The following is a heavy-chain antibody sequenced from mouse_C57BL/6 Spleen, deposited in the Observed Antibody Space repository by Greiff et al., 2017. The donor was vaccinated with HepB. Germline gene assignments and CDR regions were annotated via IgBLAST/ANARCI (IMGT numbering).Heavy chain of an antibody. CDR3: ARYTPRGFDY. CDR2: IRNKANGYTT. Sequence: VQLKESGGGLVQPGGSLSLSCAASGFTFTDYYMSWVRQPPGKALEWLGFIRNKANGYTTEYSASVKGRFTISRDNSQSILYLQMNALRAEDSATYYCARYTPRGFDYWGQGTTLTVSS. V-gene: IGHV7-3*01. CDR1: GFTFTDYY. J-gene: IGHJ2*01.